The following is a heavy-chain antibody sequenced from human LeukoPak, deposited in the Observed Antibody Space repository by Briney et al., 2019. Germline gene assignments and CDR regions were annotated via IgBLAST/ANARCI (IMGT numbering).Heavy chain of an antibody. CDR1: GFTFSSYW. CDR2: INSDGSST. Sequence: GGSLRLSCAASGFTFSSYWMHWVRQAPGKGLVWVSRINSDGSSTSYADSVKGRFTISRDNAKNTLYLQMNSLRAEDTAVYYCARGGDDYSDYLIDYWGQGTLVTVSS. J-gene: IGHJ4*02. V-gene: IGHV3-74*01. CDR3: ARGGDDYSDYLIDY. D-gene: IGHD4-11*01.